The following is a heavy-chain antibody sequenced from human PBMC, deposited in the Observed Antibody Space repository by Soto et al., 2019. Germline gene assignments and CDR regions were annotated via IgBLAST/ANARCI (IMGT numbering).Heavy chain of an antibody. CDR1: GGSFSGYY. J-gene: IGHJ6*02. V-gene: IGHV4-34*01. Sequence: SETLSLTCAVYGGSFSGYYWSWIRQPPGKGLEWIGEINHSGSTNYNPSLKSRVTISVDTSKNQFSLKLSSVTAADTAVYYCARFSRSSGWFYYYYGMDVWGQGTTVTVPS. D-gene: IGHD6-19*01. CDR3: ARFSRSSGWFYYYYGMDV. CDR2: INHSGST.